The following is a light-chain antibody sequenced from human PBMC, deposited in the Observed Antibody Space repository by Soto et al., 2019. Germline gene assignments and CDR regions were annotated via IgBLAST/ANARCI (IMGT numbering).Light chain of an antibody. CDR3: CSYARSSTLDV. CDR1: SSDVGSYNL. V-gene: IGLV2-23*02. J-gene: IGLJ1*01. Sequence: QSALTQPASVSGSPGQSITISCTGTSSDVGSYNLVSWYQQHPGKAPKLMIYEVNKRPSGVSNRFSGSKSGNTASLTISGLQAEDEADYYCCSYARSSTLDVFGSGTKVTVL. CDR2: EVN.